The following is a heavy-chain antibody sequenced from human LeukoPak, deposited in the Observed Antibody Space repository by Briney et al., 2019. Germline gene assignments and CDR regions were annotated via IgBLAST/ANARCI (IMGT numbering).Heavy chain of an antibody. V-gene: IGHV4-59*01. Sequence: SETLSPTCTVSGGSISSYYWSWIRQPPGKGLEWIGYICYSGSTNYNPSLKSRVTISIDTSKNQFSLKLSSVTAADTAVYYCARDGGITGSYWYFDYWGQGTLVTVSS. CDR1: GGSISSYY. CDR3: ARDGGITGSYWYFDY. J-gene: IGHJ4*02. D-gene: IGHD1-26*01. CDR2: ICYSGST.